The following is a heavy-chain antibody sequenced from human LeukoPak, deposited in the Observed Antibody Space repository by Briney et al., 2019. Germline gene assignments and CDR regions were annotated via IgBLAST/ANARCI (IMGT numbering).Heavy chain of an antibody. D-gene: IGHD3-10*01. CDR1: GGSISSYY. CDR3: ARGGGVYYGSGSYRDY. CDR2: IYTSGST. J-gene: IGHJ4*02. V-gene: IGHV4-4*07. Sequence: SETLSLTCTVSGGSISSYYWSWIRQPAGKGLEWVGRIYTSGSTNYNPSLKSRVTMSVDTSKNQFSLKLSSVTAADTAVYYCARGGGVYYGSGSYRDYWGQGTLVTVSS.